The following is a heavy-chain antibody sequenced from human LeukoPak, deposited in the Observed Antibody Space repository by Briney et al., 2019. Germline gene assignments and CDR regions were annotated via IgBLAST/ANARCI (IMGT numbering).Heavy chain of an antibody. J-gene: IGHJ4*02. CDR3: ARYYHGPGSYPLHFDY. CDR2: IIPILGIA. V-gene: IGHV1-69*04. CDR1: GYTFTSYG. D-gene: IGHD3-10*01. Sequence: SVKVSCKASGYTFTSYGISWVRQAPGQGLEWMGRIIPILGIANYAQKFQGRVTITADKSTSTAYMELSSLRSEDTAVYYCARYYHGPGSYPLHFDYWGQGTLVTVSS.